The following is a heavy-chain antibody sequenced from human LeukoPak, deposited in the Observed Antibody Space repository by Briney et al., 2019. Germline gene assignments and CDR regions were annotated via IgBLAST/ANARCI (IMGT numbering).Heavy chain of an antibody. Sequence: GGSLRLSCAASGFTFSSYGMHWVRQAPGKGLEWVAFIGYDGSNKYYADSVKGRFTISRDNSKNTLYLQMNSLRAEDTAVYYCAKTGDYYGSGRVYYYYMDVWGKGTTVTVSS. CDR2: IGYDGSNK. D-gene: IGHD3-10*01. V-gene: IGHV3-30*02. J-gene: IGHJ6*03. CDR3: AKTGDYYGSGRVYYYYMDV. CDR1: GFTFSSYG.